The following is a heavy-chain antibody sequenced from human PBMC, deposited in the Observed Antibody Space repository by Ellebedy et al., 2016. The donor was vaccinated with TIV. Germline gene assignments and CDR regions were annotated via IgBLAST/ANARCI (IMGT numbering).Heavy chain of an antibody. Sequence: MPSETLSLTCTVPGGSISNRDYYWNWIRQPPGKGLEWIGSIYSSRSAHYNPSLKSRVTVSVDTSKNQFSLNLSSVTAADTAVYYCARDPALPRGRFDTWGQGTLVTVSS. CDR2: IYSSRSA. CDR3: ARDPALPRGRFDT. CDR1: GGSISNRDYY. V-gene: IGHV4-39*07. J-gene: IGHJ5*02.